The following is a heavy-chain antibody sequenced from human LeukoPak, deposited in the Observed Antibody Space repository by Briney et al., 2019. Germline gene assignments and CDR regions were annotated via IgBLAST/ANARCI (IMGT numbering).Heavy chain of an antibody. D-gene: IGHD5-18*01. CDR3: TRGRAYNYGYLDY. CDR2: TSSDGSST. J-gene: IGHJ4*02. V-gene: IGHV3-74*01. CDR1: GFTFSSDR. Sequence: GGSLRPSCAASGFTFSSDRMHWVRQAPGKGLVWVSRTSSDGSSTSYADSVKGRFTISRDNTKNTLYLQMNSLRDEDTAVYYCTRGRAYNYGYLDYWGQGTLVTVSS.